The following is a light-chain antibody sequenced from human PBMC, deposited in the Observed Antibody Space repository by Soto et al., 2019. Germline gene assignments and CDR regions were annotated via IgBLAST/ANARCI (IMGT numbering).Light chain of an antibody. J-gene: IGLJ2*01. V-gene: IGLV1-44*01. CDR2: RNH. CDR1: RPNIGTYA. Sequence: QSVLTQSPSASGTPGQRVTISCSGSRPNIGTYAVNWYQQLPGAAPTLLIFRNHQRPSGVPDRFSGSESGTSASLAISGPQSEDEAGYYCAAWDDSLRAVVFGGGTKLTVL. CDR3: AAWDDSLRAVV.